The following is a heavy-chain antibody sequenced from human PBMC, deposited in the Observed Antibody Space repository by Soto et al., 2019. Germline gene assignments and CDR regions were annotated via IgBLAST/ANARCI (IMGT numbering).Heavy chain of an antibody. D-gene: IGHD2-2*01. Sequence: SETLSLTCAVYGGSFSGYYWSWIRQPPGKGLEWIGEINHSGSTNYNPSLKSRVTISVDTSKNQFSLKLSSVTAAGTAVYYCARAVVVVPAAPQYNWFDPWGQGTLVTVSS. V-gene: IGHV4-34*01. J-gene: IGHJ5*02. CDR2: INHSGST. CDR3: ARAVVVVPAAPQYNWFDP. CDR1: GGSFSGYY.